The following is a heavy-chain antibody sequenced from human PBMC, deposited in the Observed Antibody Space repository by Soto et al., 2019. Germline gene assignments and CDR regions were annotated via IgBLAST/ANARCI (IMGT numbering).Heavy chain of an antibody. CDR3: AKDLTAMVLYYFDY. J-gene: IGHJ4*02. Sequence: GGSLRLSCAASVFTFSSYAMSWVRQAPGKGLEWVSAISGSGGSTYYADSVKGRFTISRDNSKNTLYLQMNSLRAEDTAVYYCAKDLTAMVLYYFDYWGPGTLVTVSS. V-gene: IGHV3-23*01. CDR2: ISGSGGST. D-gene: IGHD5-18*01. CDR1: VFTFSSYA.